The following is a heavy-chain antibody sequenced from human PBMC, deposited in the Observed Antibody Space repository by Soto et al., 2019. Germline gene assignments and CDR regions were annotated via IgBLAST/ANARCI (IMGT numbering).Heavy chain of an antibody. CDR3: AKEPRYSGSQNWFDP. J-gene: IGHJ5*02. CDR1: GFTFGNYA. D-gene: IGHD1-26*01. V-gene: IGHV3-23*01. Sequence: PGGSLRLSCAASGFTFGNYAMSWVRQAPGKGLEWVSAITGSGGSTYYADSVKGRFTISRDNFKNTLYLQMNSLRAEDTAVYYWAKEPRYSGSQNWFDPWGQGTLVTVSS. CDR2: ITGSGGST.